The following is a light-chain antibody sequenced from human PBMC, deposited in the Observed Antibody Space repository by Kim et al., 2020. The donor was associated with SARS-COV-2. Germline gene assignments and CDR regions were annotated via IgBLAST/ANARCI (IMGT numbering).Light chain of an antibody. Sequence: QTVTSPCTETSMDSSGGDNVSRNQHHPSKAPQLMIYGIRKRPSGVPDRFSGSKSGNTASLTVSGLQAEDEADYYCSSYAGSNNWVFGGGTQLTVL. CDR3: SSYAGSNNWV. CDR2: GIR. J-gene: IGLJ2*01. CDR1: SMDSSGGDN. V-gene: IGLV2-8*01.